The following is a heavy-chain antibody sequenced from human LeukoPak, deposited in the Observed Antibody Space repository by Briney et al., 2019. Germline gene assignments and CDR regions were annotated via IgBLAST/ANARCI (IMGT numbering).Heavy chain of an antibody. CDR2: IYYNGNT. Sequence: PSETLSLTCTVSGDSISRYYWSWLRQPPGKGLEWIGYIYYNGNTSYNPSLKSRVTISLDTSKNQFSLKLSSVTAADTAVYYCARRVSSITAYFLDFWGQGAQVTVSS. CDR1: GDSISRYY. CDR3: ARRVSSITAYFLDF. J-gene: IGHJ4*02. D-gene: IGHD1-20*01. V-gene: IGHV4-59*08.